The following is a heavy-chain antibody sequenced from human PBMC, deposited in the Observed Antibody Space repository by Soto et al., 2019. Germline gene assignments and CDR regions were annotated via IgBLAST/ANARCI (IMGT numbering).Heavy chain of an antibody. J-gene: IGHJ4*02. CDR1: GFTFNNAR. V-gene: IGHV3-15*01. D-gene: IGHD1-26*01. CDR3: TTNGAASVGTLSY. Sequence: EVQLVESGGGLVEPGGALRLSCAASGFTFNNARMSWVRQAPGKGLDWVGRITTKAERGTTDYAASVKGRFTLSRDDSRNTVFLQMNSLKTEDTAVYYCTTNGAASVGTLSYWGQGTLVTVSS. CDR2: ITTKAERGTT.